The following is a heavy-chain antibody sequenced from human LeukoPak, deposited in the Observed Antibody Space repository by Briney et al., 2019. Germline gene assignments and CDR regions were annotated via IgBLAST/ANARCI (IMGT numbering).Heavy chain of an antibody. CDR2: ISSSSSTI. CDR1: GFTFSSYS. D-gene: IGHD2-2*01. V-gene: IGHV3-48*01. CDR3: ARGMGVVVVPAAKANIDY. Sequence: GGSLRLSCAASGFTFSSYSMNWVRQAPGKGLEWVSYISSSSSTIYYADSVKGRFTISRDNAKNSLYLQMNSLRAEDTAVYYCARGMGVVVVPAAKANIDYWGQGTLVTVSS. J-gene: IGHJ4*02.